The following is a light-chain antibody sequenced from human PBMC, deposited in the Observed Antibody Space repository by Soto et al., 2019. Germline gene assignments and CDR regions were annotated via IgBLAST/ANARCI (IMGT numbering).Light chain of an antibody. Sequence: EIVLTQSPATLSVSPGGRATLSCRASQNILYNLAWYQQKPGQAPRLLVYGASTRATDAPPRFRGSGSGTEFSLTISSLQPEDFASYYCQQLDRYPFTFGGGTKVEI. J-gene: IGKJ4*01. V-gene: IGKV3-15*01. CDR1: QNILYN. CDR2: GAS. CDR3: QQLDRYPFT.